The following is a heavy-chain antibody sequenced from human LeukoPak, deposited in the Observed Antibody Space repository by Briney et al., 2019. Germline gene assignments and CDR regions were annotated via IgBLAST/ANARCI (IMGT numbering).Heavy chain of an antibody. J-gene: IGHJ2*01. D-gene: IGHD2-21*02. CDR3: ARGLGVVTAQSEQPKPRYFDL. V-gene: IGHV1-18*01. Sequence: ASVKVSCKASGYTFISYGISWVRQAPGQGLEWMGWISGYNGNTNYAQNLQGRVTMATDTSTSTAYMELRSLRSDDTAVYYCARGLGVVTAQSEQPKPRYFDLWGRGTQVTVSS. CDR2: ISGYNGNT. CDR1: GYTFISYG.